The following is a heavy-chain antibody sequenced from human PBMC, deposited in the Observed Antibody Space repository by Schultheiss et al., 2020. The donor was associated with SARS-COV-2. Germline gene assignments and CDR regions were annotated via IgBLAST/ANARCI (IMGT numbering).Heavy chain of an antibody. CDR1: GFTFSDYY. CDR2: ISSSGSTI. J-gene: IGHJ4*02. CDR3: ARAFLSSSSGADY. Sequence: LKISCAASGFTFSDYYMSWIRQAPGKGLEWVSYISSSGSTIYYADSVKGRFTISRDNAKNSLYLQMNSLRAEDTAVYYCARAFLSSSSGADYWGQGTLVTVSS. D-gene: IGHD6-6*01. V-gene: IGHV3-11*01.